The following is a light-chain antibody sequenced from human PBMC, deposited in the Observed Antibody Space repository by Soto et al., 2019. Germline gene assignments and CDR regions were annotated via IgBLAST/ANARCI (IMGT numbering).Light chain of an antibody. V-gene: IGLV2-14*01. Sequence: QSALTQPASVSGSPGQSITISCIGSRNDIGSYDYVSWHQHQEGKAPKVLIYEVSSRPSGVSSRFSGSRSGNTASLTISGLHPEDEGTYYCSAHTTSFTLVFGPGTKVTVL. J-gene: IGLJ1*01. CDR3: SAHTTSFTLV. CDR1: RNDIGSYDY. CDR2: EVS.